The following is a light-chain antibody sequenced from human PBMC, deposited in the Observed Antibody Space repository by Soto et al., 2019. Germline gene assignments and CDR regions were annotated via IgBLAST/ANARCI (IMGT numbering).Light chain of an antibody. CDR1: QDISRH. J-gene: IGKJ3*01. CDR3: QQLNSYPLFFT. V-gene: IGKV1-9*01. CDR2: AAS. Sequence: DIQLTQSPSFLSASVGDRVTITCRASQDISRHLAWYQQKPGRAPNLLIYAASTLQSGVPSRFSGSGSGTEFTLTISSLQPEDFATYYCQQLNSYPLFFTFGPGTKVDIK.